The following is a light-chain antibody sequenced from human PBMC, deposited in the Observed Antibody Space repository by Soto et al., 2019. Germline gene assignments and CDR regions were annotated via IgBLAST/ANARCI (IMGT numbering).Light chain of an antibody. CDR3: HQSYSGP. J-gene: IGKJ1*01. Sequence: DIQMTQSPSSLSASVGDRVTITCRASQSISSYLNWYQQKPGKAPKLLIYAASSLQSGVPSRFSGSGSGTDFTITISSLQPEDFATYYCHQSYSGPFGQGTKVEIK. CDR2: AAS. V-gene: IGKV1-39*01. CDR1: QSISSY.